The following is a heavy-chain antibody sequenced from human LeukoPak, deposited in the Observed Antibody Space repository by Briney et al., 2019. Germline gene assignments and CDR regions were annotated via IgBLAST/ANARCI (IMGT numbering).Heavy chain of an antibody. D-gene: IGHD6-13*01. CDR2: ISNDGRDK. J-gene: IGHJ4*02. CDR1: GFTFSSYP. Sequence: PGGSLRLSCAASGFTFSSYPMHWVRQAPGRGLGWVAVISNDGRDKHCADSVKGRFTISRGNSKNTLYLQMNSLRPEDTAVYYCARDVVEAAAVYYFDYWGQGTLVTVSS. CDR3: ARDVVEAAAVYYFDY. V-gene: IGHV3-30*04.